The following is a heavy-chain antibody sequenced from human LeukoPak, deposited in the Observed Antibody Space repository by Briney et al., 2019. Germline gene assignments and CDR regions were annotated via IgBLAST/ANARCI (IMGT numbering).Heavy chain of an antibody. CDR3: VKTYYDVLTGYKNFDY. V-gene: IGHV3-64D*09. Sequence: PGGSLRLSCSASGFTFGTYAMHWVRQAPGKGLESVSNISGDGGNTYYADSVKGRFTISRDNSKHTLFLQMNSLRTEDTAMYYCVKTYYDVLTGYKNFDYWGQGTQVTVSS. J-gene: IGHJ4*02. CDR2: ISGDGGNT. CDR1: GFTFGTYA. D-gene: IGHD3-9*01.